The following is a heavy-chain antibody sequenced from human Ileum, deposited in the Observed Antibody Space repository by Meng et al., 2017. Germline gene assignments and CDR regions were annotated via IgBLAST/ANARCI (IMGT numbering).Heavy chain of an antibody. J-gene: IGHJ4*02. Sequence: QLVESGVDLVKHGGSLRLSCAASGFTFSYYYMAWIRQAPGKGLEWLSYITSSSDTIYYADSVKGRFTISRDNAKNSLFLQMNSLGDEDTAVYYCARANHGGASGLGPFDYWGQGTLVTVSS. V-gene: IGHV3-11*01. CDR1: GFTFSYYY. D-gene: IGHD4-23*01. CDR3: ARANHGGASGLGPFDY. CDR2: ITSSSDTI.